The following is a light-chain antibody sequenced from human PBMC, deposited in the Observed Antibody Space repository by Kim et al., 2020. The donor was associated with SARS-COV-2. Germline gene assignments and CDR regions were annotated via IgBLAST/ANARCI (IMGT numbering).Light chain of an antibody. CDR2: DVS. V-gene: IGLV2-11*01. CDR1: SSDVGGYNY. Sequence: GQSVTISCTGTSSDVGGYNYVSWYQQHPGKAPKLMIYDVSKRPSGVPDRFSGSKSGNTASLTISGLQAEDEADYYCCSYAGSSWVFGTGTKVTVL. J-gene: IGLJ1*01. CDR3: CSYAGSSWV.